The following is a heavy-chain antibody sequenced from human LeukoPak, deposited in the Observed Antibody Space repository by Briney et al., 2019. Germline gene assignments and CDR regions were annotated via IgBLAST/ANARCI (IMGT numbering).Heavy chain of an antibody. CDR2: IIPIFGTA. CDR3: ARGGYCSSTSCYLGFDY. J-gene: IGHJ4*02. CDR1: GYIFTSYN. V-gene: IGHV1-69*13. Sequence: SVKVSCKTSGYIFTSYNIYWVRQAPGQGLEWMGGIIPIFGTANYAQKFQGRVTITADESTSTAYMELSSLRSEDTAVYYCARGGYCSSTSCYLGFDYWGQGTLVTVSS. D-gene: IGHD2-2*03.